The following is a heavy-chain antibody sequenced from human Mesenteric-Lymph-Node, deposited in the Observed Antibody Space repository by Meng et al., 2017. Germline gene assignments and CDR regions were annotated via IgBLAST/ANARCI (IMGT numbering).Heavy chain of an antibody. D-gene: IGHD3-10*01. CDR2: IYYSGST. J-gene: IGHJ3*02. V-gene: IGHV4-31*03. Sequence: QGQRQGSGPGLVKPSPTLSLACTVSGGSISSGGYYWSWIRQHPGKGLEWIGYIYYSGSTYYNPSLKSRVTISVDTSKNQFSLKLSSVTAADTAVYYCARSGYGSGSDVAAFDIWGQGTMVTVSS. CDR1: GGSISSGGYY. CDR3: ARSGYGSGSDVAAFDI.